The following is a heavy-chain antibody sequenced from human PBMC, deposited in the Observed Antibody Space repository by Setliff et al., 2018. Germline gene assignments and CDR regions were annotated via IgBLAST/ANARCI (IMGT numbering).Heavy chain of an antibody. CDR1: GGSFSGYY. V-gene: IGHV4-34*01. J-gene: IGHJ4*02. Sequence: PSETLSLTCAVYGGSFSGYYWSWIRQPPGKGLEWIGEINHSGSTNYNPSLKSRVTISVDTSKNQFSLKLSSVTAADTAVYYCAGGYSSGWFDYWGQGTLVTVSS. D-gene: IGHD6-19*01. CDR2: INHSGST. CDR3: AGGYSSGWFDY.